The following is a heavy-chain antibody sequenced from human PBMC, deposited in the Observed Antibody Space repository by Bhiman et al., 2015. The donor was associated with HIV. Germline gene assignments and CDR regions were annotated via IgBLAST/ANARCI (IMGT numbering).Heavy chain of an antibody. V-gene: IGHV3-48*03. CDR2: ISGSGTTI. CDR1: GFTFSSYE. Sequence: VQLVESGGGVVQPGRSLRLSCATSGFTFSSYEMNWVRQAPGKGLEWISYISGSGTTIYYADSVKDRFTISRDNAKNSLYLQMNSLRAEDTAVYYCARGAGITMIIETNWYFDLWGLAPWSLSPQ. CDR3: ARGAGITMIIETNWYFDL. D-gene: IGHD3-22*01. J-gene: IGHJ2*01.